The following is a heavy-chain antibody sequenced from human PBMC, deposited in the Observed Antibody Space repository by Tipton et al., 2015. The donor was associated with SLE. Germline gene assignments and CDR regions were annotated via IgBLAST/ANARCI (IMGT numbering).Heavy chain of an antibody. CDR1: GYSISSGYY. Sequence: TLSLTCTVSGYSISSGYYWGWIRQPPGKGLEWIGSIYHSGSTNYNPSLKSRVTISVDTSKNQFSLKLSSVTAADTAVYYCGRGGGAYFDYWGQGTLVTVSS. CDR2: IYHSGST. J-gene: IGHJ4*02. V-gene: IGHV4-38-2*02. D-gene: IGHD3-10*01. CDR3: GRGGGAYFDY.